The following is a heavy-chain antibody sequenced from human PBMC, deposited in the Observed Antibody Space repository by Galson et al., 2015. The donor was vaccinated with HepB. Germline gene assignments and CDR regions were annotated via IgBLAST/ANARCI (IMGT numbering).Heavy chain of an antibody. Sequence: SLRLSCAASGFTFSSYGMHWVRQAPGKGLEWVAVISYDGSNKYYADSVKGRFTISRDNSKNTLYLQMNSLRAEDTAVYFCARDRSWCWFDPWGQGTLVTVSS. CDR3: ARDRSWCWFDP. CDR2: ISYDGSNK. J-gene: IGHJ5*02. D-gene: IGHD6-13*01. V-gene: IGHV3-30*03. CDR1: GFTFSSYG.